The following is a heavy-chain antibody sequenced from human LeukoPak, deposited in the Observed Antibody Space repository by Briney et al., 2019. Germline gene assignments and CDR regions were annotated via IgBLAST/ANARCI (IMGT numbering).Heavy chain of an antibody. J-gene: IGHJ4*02. CDR2: MSYRGTT. Sequence: SETLSLTCTVSGGSISSTTYYWGWIRQPPGKGLEWIGSMSYRGTTYYNPSLKSRVTISVDTSKNQFSLKLSSVTAADTAMYYCARVPTVTFFDYWGQGTLVTVSS. D-gene: IGHD4-17*01. V-gene: IGHV4-39*07. CDR3: ARVPTVTFFDY. CDR1: GGSISSTTYY.